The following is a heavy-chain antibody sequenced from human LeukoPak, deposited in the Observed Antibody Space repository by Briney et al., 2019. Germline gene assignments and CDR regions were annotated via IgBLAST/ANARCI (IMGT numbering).Heavy chain of an antibody. CDR3: ARSENYIPEDWFDP. V-gene: IGHV1-69*04. D-gene: IGHD5-24*01. CDR1: GGTFTNYA. CDR2: IIPLPDIS. Sequence: SVKVSCKASGGTFTNYAISWVRQAPGQGLEWMGRIIPLPDISDYAQKFQGRVTITADKSTSIAYMELSSLRSEDTAVYCCARSENYIPEDWFDPWGQGTLVTVSS. J-gene: IGHJ5*02.